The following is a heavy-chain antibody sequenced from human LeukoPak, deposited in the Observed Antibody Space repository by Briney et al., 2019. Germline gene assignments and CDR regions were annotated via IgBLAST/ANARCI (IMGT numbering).Heavy chain of an antibody. CDR2: IRPETDGGTT. J-gene: IGHJ4*01. Sequence: PGGSLRLSCAASGFTFSQAWMSWVRQAPGKGLEWVGRIRPETDGGTTDYAAPVKGRFTISRDHSKNTLYLQMDSLKTEDTAVYYCTILFAWYFDYWAHGILVTVSS. D-gene: IGHD2/OR15-2a*01. V-gene: IGHV3-15*01. CDR3: TILFAWYFDY. CDR1: GFTFSQAW.